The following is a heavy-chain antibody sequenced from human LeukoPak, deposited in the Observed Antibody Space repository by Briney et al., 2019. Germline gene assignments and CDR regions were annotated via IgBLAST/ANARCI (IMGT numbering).Heavy chain of an antibody. CDR2: ISGGGGST. V-gene: IGHV3-23*01. Sequence: TGGSLRLSCAASGFTFDSYTMTWVRQAPGKGLEWVSAISGGGGSTPYADSVNGRFTISRDNSKNMVYMQMNSLRVEDTAVYYCAKDGLSGSGSYSWGKMDVWGKGTTVTVSS. D-gene: IGHD3-10*01. CDR3: AKDGLSGSGSYSWGKMDV. J-gene: IGHJ6*04. CDR1: GFTFDSYT.